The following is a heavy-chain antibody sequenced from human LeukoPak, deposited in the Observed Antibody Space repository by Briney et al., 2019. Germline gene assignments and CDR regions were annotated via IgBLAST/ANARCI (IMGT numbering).Heavy chain of an antibody. CDR2: ISSSSSYI. Sequence: PGGSLRLSCAASGFTFSNYSMNWVRQAPGKGLEWVSSISSSSSYIYYADSVKGRFTISRDNAKNSLYLQMNSLRAEDTAVYYCATTYYDILTAFHFDYWGQGTLVTVSS. CDR1: GFTFSNYS. D-gene: IGHD3-9*01. CDR3: ATTYYDILTAFHFDY. V-gene: IGHV3-21*01. J-gene: IGHJ4*02.